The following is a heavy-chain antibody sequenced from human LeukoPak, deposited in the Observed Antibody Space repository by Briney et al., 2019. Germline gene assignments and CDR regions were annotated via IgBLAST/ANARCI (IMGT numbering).Heavy chain of an antibody. CDR2: IYYSGST. CDR1: GGSISSSSYY. D-gene: IGHD3-10*01. J-gene: IGHJ6*03. V-gene: IGHV4-39*01. CDR3: ETSALLWFGGYPPRRQGYYMDV. Sequence: SETLSLTCTVSGGSISSSSYYWGWIRQPPGKGLEWIGSIYYSGSTYYNPSLKSRVTISVDTSKNQFSLKLSSVTAADTAVYYCETSALLWFGGYPPRRQGYYMDVWGKGTTVTISS.